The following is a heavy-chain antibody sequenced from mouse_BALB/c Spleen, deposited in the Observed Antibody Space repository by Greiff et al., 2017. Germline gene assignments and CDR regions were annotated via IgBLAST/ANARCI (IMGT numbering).Heavy chain of an antibody. CDR1: GFNIKDTY. V-gene: IGHV14-3*02. J-gene: IGHJ2*01. Sequence: VQLQQSGAELVKPGASVKLSCTASGFNIKDTYMHWVKQRPEQGLEWIGRIDPANGNTKYDPKFQGKATITADTSSNPAYLQLSSLTSEDTAVYYCATTATRDYWGQGTTLTVSS. CDR3: ATTATRDY. CDR2: IDPANGNT. D-gene: IGHD1-2*01.